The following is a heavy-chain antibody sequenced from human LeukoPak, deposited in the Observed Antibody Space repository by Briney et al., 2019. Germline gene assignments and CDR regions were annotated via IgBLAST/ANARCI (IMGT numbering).Heavy chain of an antibody. CDR1: GYSISGGYY. D-gene: IGHD1-1*01. CDR3: ARGGGTIKGYFDL. V-gene: IGHV4-38-2*01. Sequence: SETLSLTCAVSGYSISGGYYWGWIRQPPGKGLEWIGSIFHSGTTYYNPSLKSRVTISVDTSKNQFSLKPSSVTAADTAVYYCARGGGTIKGYFDLWGRGTLVTVSS. J-gene: IGHJ2*01. CDR2: IFHSGTT.